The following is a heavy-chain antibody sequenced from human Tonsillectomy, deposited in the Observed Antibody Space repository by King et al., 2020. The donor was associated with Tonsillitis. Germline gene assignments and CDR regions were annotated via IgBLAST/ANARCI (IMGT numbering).Heavy chain of an antibody. CDR1: GFTFTSSA. J-gene: IGHJ3*02. CDR3: AADARLSMVRGVIIPDAFDI. D-gene: IGHD3-10*01. Sequence: QLVQSGPEVKKPGTSVKVSCKASGFTFTSSAVQWVRQARGQRLEWIGWIVVGSGSTNYAQKFQERVTITSDMSTSAAYMELSSLKSEDTAVYYGAADARLSMVRGVIIPDAFDIWGQGTMVTVSS. V-gene: IGHV1-58*01. CDR2: IVVGSGST.